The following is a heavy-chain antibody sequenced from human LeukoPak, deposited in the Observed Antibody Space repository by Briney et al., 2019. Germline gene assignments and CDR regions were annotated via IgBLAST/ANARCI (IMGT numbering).Heavy chain of an antibody. J-gene: IGHJ4*02. CDR1: GGSFSGYY. V-gene: IGHV4-34*01. CDR2: INHSGST. D-gene: IGHD6-6*01. Sequence: PSETLSLTCAVYGGSFSGYYWSWIRQPPGKGLEWIGEINHSGSTNYNPSLKSRVTISVDTSKNQFSLKLSSVTAADTAVYYCARPVHSSSSGVGFDYWGQGTLVTVSS. CDR3: ARPVHSSSSGVGFDY.